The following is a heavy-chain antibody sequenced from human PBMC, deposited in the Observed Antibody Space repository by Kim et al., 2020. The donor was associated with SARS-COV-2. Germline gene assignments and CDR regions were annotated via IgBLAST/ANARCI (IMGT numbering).Heavy chain of an antibody. V-gene: IGHV3-21*01. CDR2: ISSSSSYI. J-gene: IGHJ6*02. Sequence: GGSLRLSCAASGFTFSSYSMNWVRQAPGKGLEWVSSISSSSSYIYYADSVKGRFTISRDNAKNSLYLQMNSLRAEDTAVYYCARAGITMVRGVIYYGMDVWGQGTTVTVSS. CDR1: GFTFSSYS. D-gene: IGHD3-10*01. CDR3: ARAGITMVRGVIYYGMDV.